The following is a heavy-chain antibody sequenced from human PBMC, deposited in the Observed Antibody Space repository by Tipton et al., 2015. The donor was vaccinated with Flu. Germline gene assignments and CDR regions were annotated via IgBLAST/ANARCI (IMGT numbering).Heavy chain of an antibody. Sequence: TLSLTCAVYGGSFSGYYWSWIRQPPGKGLEWIGEINHSGSTNYNPSLKSRVTISVDTSKNQFSLKLSSVTAADTAVYYCARESVTSDAFDIWGQGTMVTVSS. V-gene: IGHV4-34*01. J-gene: IGHJ3*02. D-gene: IGHD4-17*01. CDR2: INHSGST. CDR1: GGSFSGYY. CDR3: ARESVTSDAFDI.